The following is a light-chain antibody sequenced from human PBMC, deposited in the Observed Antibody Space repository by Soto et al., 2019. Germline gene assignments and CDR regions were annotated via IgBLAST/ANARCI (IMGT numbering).Light chain of an antibody. CDR1: SSDVGGYNY. Sequence: QSALTQPPSASGSPGQSVTISCTGSSSDVGGYNYVSWYQQHSGKAPKLMIYEVSKRPSGVPDRLFGSKSGNTASLTVSGLQAEDEADYYCSSYGGSNPVVFGGGTKLTVL. CDR3: SSYGGSNPVV. J-gene: IGLJ2*01. CDR2: EVS. V-gene: IGLV2-8*01.